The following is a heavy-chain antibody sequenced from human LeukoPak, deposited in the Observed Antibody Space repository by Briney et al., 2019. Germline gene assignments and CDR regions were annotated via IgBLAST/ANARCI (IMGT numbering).Heavy chain of an antibody. CDR2: IYTSGST. CDR3: ARTGGSFYFYYYMDV. J-gene: IGHJ6*03. CDR1: GGFISSYY. Sequence: PSETLSLTCSVSGGFISSYYWSWIRQHAGKGLEWIGRIYTSGSTNYNPSLKSRVTMSVDTSKNQFSLKLSSVTAADTAVYYCARTGGSFYFYYYMDVWGKGTTLTVSS. V-gene: IGHV4-4*07. D-gene: IGHD1-26*01.